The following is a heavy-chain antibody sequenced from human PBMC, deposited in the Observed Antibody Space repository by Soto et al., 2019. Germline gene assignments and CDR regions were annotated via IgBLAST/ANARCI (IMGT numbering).Heavy chain of an antibody. CDR1: GYTFTSYG. D-gene: IGHD3-3*01. CDR3: ARVRITIFGVVIPPLDY. V-gene: IGHV1-18*01. J-gene: IGHJ4*02. Sequence: ASVKVSCKASGYTFTSYGISWVRQAPGQGLEWMGWISAYNGNTNYAQKLQGRVTMTTDTSTSTAYMELRSLRSDDTAVYYCARVRITIFGVVIPPLDYWGQGTLVTVS. CDR2: ISAYNGNT.